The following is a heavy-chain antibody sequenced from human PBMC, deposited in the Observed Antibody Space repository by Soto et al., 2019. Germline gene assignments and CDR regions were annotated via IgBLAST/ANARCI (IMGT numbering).Heavy chain of an antibody. CDR2: MYAGGDT. V-gene: IGHV3-53*01. Sequence: GGSLRLSCGASGLSVSDNYMGWVRQAPGRGLEWVSVMYAGGDTHYADSVKGRFTISRDKSENTLYLQMNSLRDEDTGVYFCARGHAPEIHSSFHIWGEGTVVTVSS. CDR3: ARGHAPEIHSSFHI. CDR1: GLSVSDNY. J-gene: IGHJ3*02.